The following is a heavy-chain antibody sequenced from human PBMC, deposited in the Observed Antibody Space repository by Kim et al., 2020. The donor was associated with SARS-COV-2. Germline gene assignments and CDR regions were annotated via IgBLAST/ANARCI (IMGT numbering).Heavy chain of an antibody. Sequence: ASVKVSCKASGYTFTGYYMHWVRQAPGQGLEWMGRINPNSGGTNYAQKFQGRVTMTRDTSISTAYMELSRLRSDDTAVYYCASYCSGGSCYSDYGMDVWGQGTTVTVSS. CDR3: ASYCSGGSCYSDYGMDV. CDR2: INPNSGGT. D-gene: IGHD2-15*01. V-gene: IGHV1-2*06. CDR1: GYTFTGYY. J-gene: IGHJ6*02.